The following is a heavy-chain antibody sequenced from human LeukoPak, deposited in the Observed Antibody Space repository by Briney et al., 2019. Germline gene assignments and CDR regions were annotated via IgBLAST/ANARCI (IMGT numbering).Heavy chain of an antibody. CDR2: ISAYNGNT. Sequence: ASVKVSCKASGYTFTSYGISWVRQAPGQGLEWMGWISAYNGNTNYAQKLQGRVTMTTDTSTSTAYMELRSLRSDDTAVYYCAREVVSSGRYYYYMDVWGKGTTVTISS. D-gene: IGHD3-22*01. J-gene: IGHJ6*03. V-gene: IGHV1-18*01. CDR3: AREVVSSGRYYYYMDV. CDR1: GYTFTSYG.